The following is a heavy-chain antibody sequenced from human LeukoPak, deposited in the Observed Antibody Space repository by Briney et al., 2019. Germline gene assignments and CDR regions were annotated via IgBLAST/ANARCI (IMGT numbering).Heavy chain of an antibody. CDR1: GYTFTSYG. CDR3: ARDSAGGRWVFDY. V-gene: IGHV1-18*01. Sequence: ASVTVSCKASGYTFTSYGISWVRPPPGQGLEGMGWISAYNGNTNYAQKLQGRVTMTIGTSTSTAYMELRSLRSDDAAVYYCARDSAGGRWVFDYWGQGTLVTVSS. D-gene: IGHD5-24*01. CDR2: ISAYNGNT. J-gene: IGHJ4*02.